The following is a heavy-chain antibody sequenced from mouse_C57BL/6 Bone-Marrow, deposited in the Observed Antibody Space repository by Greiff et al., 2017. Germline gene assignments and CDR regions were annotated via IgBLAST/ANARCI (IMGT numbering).Heavy chain of an antibody. CDR2: IYPRDGST. CDR3: AEDYGSSYWYFDV. D-gene: IGHD1-1*01. V-gene: IGHV1-85*01. CDR1: GYTFTSYD. Sequence: QVQLKESGPELVKPGASVKLSCKASGYTFTSYDINWVKQRPGQGLEWIGWIYPRDGSTKYNEKFKGKATLTVDTSSSTAYMELHSLTSEDSAVYFCAEDYGSSYWYFDVWGTGTTVTVSS. J-gene: IGHJ1*03.